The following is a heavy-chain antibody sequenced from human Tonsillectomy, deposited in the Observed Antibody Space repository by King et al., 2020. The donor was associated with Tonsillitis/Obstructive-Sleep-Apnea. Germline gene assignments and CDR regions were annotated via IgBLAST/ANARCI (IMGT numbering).Heavy chain of an antibody. Sequence: TLKESGPALVKPTQTITLTCTFSGFSLSTSGMCVSWIRQPPGKALEWLARIDWDDDKYYRPSLKTRHTISKDTSKNQVVLTMTNMDPVDTATYYCARIKVVPAATSSRGPSYYYYYMDVWGKGTTVTVSS. CDR3: ARIKVVPAATSSRGPSYYYYYMDV. D-gene: IGHD2-2*01. V-gene: IGHV2-70*11. J-gene: IGHJ6*03. CDR2: IDWDDDK. CDR1: GFSLSTSGMC.